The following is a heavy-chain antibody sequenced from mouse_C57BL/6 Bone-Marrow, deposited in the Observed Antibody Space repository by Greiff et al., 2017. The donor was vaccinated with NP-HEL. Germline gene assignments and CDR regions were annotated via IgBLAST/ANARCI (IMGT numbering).Heavy chain of an antibody. V-gene: IGHV1-81*01. CDR3: ARGITTVVATGGFDY. J-gene: IGHJ2*01. CDR1: GYTFTSYG. CDR2: IYPRSGNT. D-gene: IGHD1-1*01. Sequence: QVQLQQSGAELARPGASVKLSCKASGYTFTSYGISWVKQRTGQGLEWIGEIYPRSGNTYYNEKFKGKATLTADKSSSTAYMELRSLTSEDSAVYFCARGITTVVATGGFDYWGQGTTLTVSS.